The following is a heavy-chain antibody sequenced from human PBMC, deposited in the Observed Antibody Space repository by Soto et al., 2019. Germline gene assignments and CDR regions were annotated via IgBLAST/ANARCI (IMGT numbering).Heavy chain of an antibody. J-gene: IGHJ5*02. CDR2: IWYDGSNK. CDR1: GGTFSSYG. V-gene: IGHV3-33*01. CDR3: ARDQKWFDP. Sequence: QVQLVQSGAEVKKPGSSVKVSCKASGGTFSSYGMHWVRQAPGKGLEWVAVIWYDGSNKYYADSVKGRFTISRDNSKNTLYLQMNSLRAEDTAVYYCARDQKWFDPWGQGTLVTVSS.